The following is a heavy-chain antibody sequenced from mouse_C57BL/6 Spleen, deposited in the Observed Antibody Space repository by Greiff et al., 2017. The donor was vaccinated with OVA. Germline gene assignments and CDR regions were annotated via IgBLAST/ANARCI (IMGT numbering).Heavy chain of an antibody. CDR2: IYPGNSDT. CDR1: GYTFTSYW. V-gene: IGHV1-5*01. CDR3: TRDYYEDYAMDY. Sequence: EVQLQQSGTVLARPGASVKMSCKTSGYTFTSYWMHWVKQRPGQGLEWIGAIYPGNSDTSYNQKFKGKAKLTAVTSASTAYMELSSLTNEDSAVYYCTRDYYEDYAMDYWGQGTSVTVSS. J-gene: IGHJ4*01. D-gene: IGHD1-1*01.